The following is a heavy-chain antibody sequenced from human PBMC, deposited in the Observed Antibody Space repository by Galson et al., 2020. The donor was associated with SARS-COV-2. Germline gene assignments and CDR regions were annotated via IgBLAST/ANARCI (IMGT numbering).Heavy chain of an antibody. CDR2: IYYSGSN. J-gene: IGHJ4*02. D-gene: IGHD3-3*01. Sequence: SETLSLTCTVSGGSISSGCYYWSWIRQHPGKGLEWIGYIYYSGSNYYNPSLQSRVTISVDTSKNQFSLKLSAVTAADTAVYYCARIQRDTILGVVIALDYWGQGTLVTVSS. CDR3: ARIQRDTILGVVIALDY. V-gene: IGHV4-31*03. CDR1: GGSISSGCYY.